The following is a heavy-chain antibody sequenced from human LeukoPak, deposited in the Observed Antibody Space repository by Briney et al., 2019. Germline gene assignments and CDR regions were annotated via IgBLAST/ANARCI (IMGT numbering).Heavy chain of an antibody. J-gene: IGHJ4*02. Sequence: ASVKVSCKASGYTFTGYHMHWVRQAPGQGLEWMGWMNPNSGNTGYAQKFQGRVTMTRNTSISTAYMELSSLRSEDTAVYYCARCGSSGWYPDDYWGQGTLVTVSS. V-gene: IGHV1-8*02. CDR3: ARCGSSGWYPDDY. D-gene: IGHD6-19*01. CDR2: MNPNSGNT. CDR1: GYTFTGYH.